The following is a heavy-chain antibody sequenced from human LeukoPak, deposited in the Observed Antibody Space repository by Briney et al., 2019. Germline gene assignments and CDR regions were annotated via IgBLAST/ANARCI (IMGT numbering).Heavy chain of an antibody. V-gene: IGHV3-30*18. CDR3: AKVRSRYCSSTSCYSYGMDV. J-gene: IGHJ6*04. CDR2: ISYDGSNK. CDR1: GFTFSSYG. Sequence: PGRSLRLSCAASGFTFSSYGMHWVRQAPGKGLEWVPVISYDGSNKYYADSVKGRFTISRDNSKNTLYLQMNSLRAEDTAVYYCAKVRSRYCSSTSCYSYGMDVWGKGTTVTVSS. D-gene: IGHD2-2*01.